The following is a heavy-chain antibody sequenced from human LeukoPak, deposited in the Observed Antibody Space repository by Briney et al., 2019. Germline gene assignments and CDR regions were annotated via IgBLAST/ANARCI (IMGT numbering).Heavy chain of an antibody. Sequence: GASVKVSCKASGYTFTSYGISWVRQAPGQGLEWMGWISAYNGNTNYARKLQGRVTMTTDTSTSTAYMELRSLRSDDTAVYYCARRIAARRVYYYYMDVWGKGTTVTVSS. D-gene: IGHD6-6*01. CDR1: GYTFTSYG. CDR3: ARRIAARRVYYYYMDV. V-gene: IGHV1-18*01. J-gene: IGHJ6*03. CDR2: ISAYNGNT.